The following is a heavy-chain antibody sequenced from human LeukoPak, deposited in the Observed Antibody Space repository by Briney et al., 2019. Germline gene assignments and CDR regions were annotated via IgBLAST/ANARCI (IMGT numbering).Heavy chain of an antibody. CDR3: ARSYYDLLATFDY. Sequence: ASVKASCKASGYIFTTYYMHWVRQAPGQGLDWMGTINPSGGSTSYAQKFQGRVTVTRDTSTSTVYMELSSLRSEDTAVYYCARSYYDLLATFDYWGQGTLVTVSS. D-gene: IGHD3-22*01. CDR2: INPSGGST. V-gene: IGHV1-46*01. J-gene: IGHJ4*02. CDR1: GYIFTTYY.